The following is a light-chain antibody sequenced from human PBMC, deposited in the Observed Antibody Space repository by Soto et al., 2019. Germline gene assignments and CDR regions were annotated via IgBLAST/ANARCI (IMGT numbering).Light chain of an antibody. J-gene: IGKJ4*01. V-gene: IGKV1-39*01. Sequence: DIQLTQSPSSLSTSVGDRVTLTCRASQSISSYLNWYHQKPGKATKLLIYAASSLQSGVPSTYSGSGSGTDFTLTISSLQPEEFATYYCQQSFTIPLTVGGGNKVDNK. CDR1: QSISSY. CDR2: AAS. CDR3: QQSFTIPLT.